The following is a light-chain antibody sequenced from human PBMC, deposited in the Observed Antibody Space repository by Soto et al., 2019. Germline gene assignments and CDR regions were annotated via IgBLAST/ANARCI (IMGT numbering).Light chain of an antibody. V-gene: IGKV2-28*01. J-gene: IGKJ1*01. CDR1: QSLLHSNGNIY. CDR3: MPAIQAPRT. CDR2: LGS. Sequence: DIVLTQSPLSLPVTPGEPASISCRSSQSLLHSNGNIYLDWYLQKPGQSPQLLIYLGSIRASGVPDRFSGRGSGTDCTLKITRVDAEDVGVYYCMPAIQAPRTFGLGPKVEIK.